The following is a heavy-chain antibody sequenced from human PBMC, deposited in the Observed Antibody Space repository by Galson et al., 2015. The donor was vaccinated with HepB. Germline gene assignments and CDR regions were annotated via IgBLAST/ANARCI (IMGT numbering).Heavy chain of an antibody. J-gene: IGHJ4*02. D-gene: IGHD3-3*01. CDR1: EFTFSTYA. V-gene: IGHV3-23*01. CDR3: TQGFGVVHN. CDR2: ISGFGGST. Sequence: SLRLSCAASEFTFSTYAMSWVRQAPGKGLDWVSGISGFGGSTYYADSVKGRFTISRDNSKSTLYLQMNSLSAEDTAVYYCTQGFGVVHNWGQGTLVTVSS.